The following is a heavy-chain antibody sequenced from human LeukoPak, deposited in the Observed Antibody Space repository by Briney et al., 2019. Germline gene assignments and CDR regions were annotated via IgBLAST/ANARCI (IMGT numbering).Heavy chain of an antibody. J-gene: IGHJ4*02. CDR2: IYTSGST. V-gene: IGHV4-38-2*02. D-gene: IGHD2-2*01. CDR3: ARDRQLLFDY. CDR1: GYSISSGYY. Sequence: PSETLSLTCAVSGYSISSGYYWGWIRQPPGKGLEWIGRIYTSGSTNYNPSLKSRVTISVDTSKNQFSLRLSSVTAADTAVYYCARDRQLLFDYWGQGTLVTVSS.